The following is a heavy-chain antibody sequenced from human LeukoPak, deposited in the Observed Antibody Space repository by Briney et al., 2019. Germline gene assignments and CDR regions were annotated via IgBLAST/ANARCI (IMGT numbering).Heavy chain of an antibody. Sequence: ASVKVSCKTSGYTFTSYYMHWVRQAPGQGLEWMGRINPSGGSTRYAQKFQGRVTMTRDTSTSTVHMELSSLRSEDTAVYYCARAQAYSSGWFDPWGQGTLVTVSS. V-gene: IGHV1-46*01. D-gene: IGHD6-19*01. J-gene: IGHJ5*02. CDR2: INPSGGST. CDR1: GYTFTSYY. CDR3: ARAQAYSSGWFDP.